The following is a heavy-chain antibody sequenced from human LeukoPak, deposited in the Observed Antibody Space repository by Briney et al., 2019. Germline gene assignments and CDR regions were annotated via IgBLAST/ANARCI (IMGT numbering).Heavy chain of an antibody. J-gene: IGHJ4*02. D-gene: IGHD7-27*01. Sequence: PGESLRLSCAASGFTFSSYAMNWVRQAPGKGLEWVSSISSSSTYIYYADSMKGRFTISRDNAKNSLYLQMNSLRAEDTAVYYCTRDLDGDDYWGQGTLVTVSS. V-gene: IGHV3-21*01. CDR3: TRDLDGDDY. CDR2: ISSSSTYI. CDR1: GFTFSSYA.